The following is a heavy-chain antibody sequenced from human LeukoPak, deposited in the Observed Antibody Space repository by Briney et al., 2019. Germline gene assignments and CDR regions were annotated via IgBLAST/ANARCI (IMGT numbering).Heavy chain of an antibody. Sequence: PSETVSLTCTVSGGSISSYYWSWIRQPPGKGLEWIGYIYYSGSTNYNPSLKSRVTISVDTSKNQFSLKLSSVTAADTAVYYCARWAPTMVRGVPPHWYFDLWGRGTLVTVSS. J-gene: IGHJ2*01. CDR3: ARWAPTMVRGVPPHWYFDL. D-gene: IGHD3-10*01. CDR2: IYYSGST. V-gene: IGHV4-59*01. CDR1: GGSISSYY.